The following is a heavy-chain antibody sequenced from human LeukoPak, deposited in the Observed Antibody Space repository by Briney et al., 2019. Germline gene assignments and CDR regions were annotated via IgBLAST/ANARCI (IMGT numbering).Heavy chain of an antibody. J-gene: IGHJ4*02. Sequence: SETLSLTSTVSGGSMTTHHWNWIRQTPGKGLEWIGCVFDSGRTKVNPSLTSRVTLSTDTSKNQLSLRLSSVTAADTAVYYCTTIKRGDIFGYFDFWGQGILVTVSS. V-gene: IGHV4-59*11. CDR1: GGSMTTHH. D-gene: IGHD5-18*01. CDR2: VFDSGRT. CDR3: TTIKRGDIFGYFDF.